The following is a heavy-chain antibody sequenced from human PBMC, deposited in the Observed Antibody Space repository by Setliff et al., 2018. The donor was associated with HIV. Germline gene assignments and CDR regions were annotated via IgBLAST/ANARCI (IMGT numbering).Heavy chain of an antibody. V-gene: IGHV3-23*01. CDR3: AARLNFDY. CDR2: ISGSGGST. J-gene: IGHJ4*02. Sequence: GGSLRLSCAASGFTFSNYAMSWVRQAPGKGLEWVSVISGSGGSTYVADSVKGRFTISRDNAKNTLYLQMNSLRAEDTAVYYCAARLNFDYWGQGTLVTVSS. CDR1: GFTFSNYA. D-gene: IGHD3-16*01.